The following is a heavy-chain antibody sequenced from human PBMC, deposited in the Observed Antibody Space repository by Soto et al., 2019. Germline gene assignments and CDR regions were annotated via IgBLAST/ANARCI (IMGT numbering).Heavy chain of an antibody. Sequence: QVQLVQSGTEVKKPGSSVKVSCKASGGTFISYTFNWVRQAPGQGLEWMGEILPVFGTTNYAPKFQGRVAFSARASTATGYMGLYRLRSEDTALYYCASRGGHDGLDLWGVGTMITVSS. J-gene: IGHJ3*01. D-gene: IGHD5-12*01. CDR1: GGTFISYT. CDR3: ASRGGHDGLDL. CDR2: ILPVFGTT. V-gene: IGHV1-69*01.